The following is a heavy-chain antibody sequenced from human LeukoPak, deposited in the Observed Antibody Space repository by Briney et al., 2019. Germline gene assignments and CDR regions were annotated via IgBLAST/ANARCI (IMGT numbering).Heavy chain of an antibody. CDR2: INSDGINT. CDR3: AKSSQLGRFGKDYYFDY. D-gene: IGHD3-10*01. J-gene: IGHJ4*02. V-gene: IGHV3-74*01. CDR1: GFTFSNYW. Sequence: GGSLRLSCAASGFTFSNYWMHWVRQAPGKGLVWVSRINSDGINTSYADSVKGRFTISRDNAKNSLYLQMNSLRAEDTALYYCAKSSQLGRFGKDYYFDYWGQGTLVTVSS.